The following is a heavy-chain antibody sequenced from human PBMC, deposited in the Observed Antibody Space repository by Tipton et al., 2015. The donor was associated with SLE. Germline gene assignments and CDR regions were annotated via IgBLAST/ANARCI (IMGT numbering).Heavy chain of an antibody. J-gene: IGHJ6*03. CDR3: ARERVVVPAALIYYYYMDV. V-gene: IGHV4-39*07. CDR1: GGSISSSSYY. CDR2: IYHSGST. Sequence: TLSLTCTVSGGSISSSSYYWGWIRQHPGKGLEWIGSIYHSGSTYYNPSLKSRVTISVDTSKNQFSLKLSSVTAADTAVYYCARERVVVPAALIYYYYMDVWGKGTTVTVSS. D-gene: IGHD2-2*01.